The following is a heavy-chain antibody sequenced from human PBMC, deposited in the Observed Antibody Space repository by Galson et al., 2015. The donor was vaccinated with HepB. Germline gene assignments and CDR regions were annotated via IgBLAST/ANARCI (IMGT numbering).Heavy chain of an antibody. J-gene: IGHJ6*03. V-gene: IGHV3-73*01. Sequence: SLRLSCAASGFTFSGSVIHWVRQASGKGLEWVGRIRSKDNSYATAYAASVTGRFTISRDDSENTAYLQMNSLKTEDTAVYYCTRQYYDFWSGYYYYYMDVWGKGTTVTVSS. CDR2: IRSKDNSYAT. CDR3: TRQYYDFWSGYYYYYMDV. CDR1: GFTFSGSV. D-gene: IGHD3-3*01.